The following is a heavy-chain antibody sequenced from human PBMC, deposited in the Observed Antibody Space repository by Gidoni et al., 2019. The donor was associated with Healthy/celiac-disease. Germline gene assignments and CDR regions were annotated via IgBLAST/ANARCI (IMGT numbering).Heavy chain of an antibody. CDR2: INHSGST. J-gene: IGHJ4*02. CDR1: GGSFSGYY. CDR3: ARRCSGGSCYFRRNFDY. D-gene: IGHD2-15*01. V-gene: IGHV4-34*01. Sequence: QVQLQQWGAGLLKPSETLSLTCAVYGGSFSGYYWSWIRQPPGKGLEWIGEINHSGSTHYTPSLKSRVTISVATSKNQFSLKLSSVTAADTAVYYCARRCSGGSCYFRRNFDYWGQGTLVTVSS.